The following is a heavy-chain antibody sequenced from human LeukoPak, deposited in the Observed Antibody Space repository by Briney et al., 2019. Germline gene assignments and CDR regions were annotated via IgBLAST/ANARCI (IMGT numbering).Heavy chain of an antibody. CDR1: GFTFSGYW. J-gene: IGHJ4*02. CDR2: INSDGSTT. CDR3: ARGPFGGGYA. D-gene: IGHD5-12*01. V-gene: IGHV3-74*01. Sequence: GGSLTLSCAASGFTFSGYWMHWLRQAPGRGLVWVSRINSDGSTTSYADSVKGRFTISRDNAKNTLYLQMNSLRAEDTAVYYCARGPFGGGYAWGQGTLVTVS.